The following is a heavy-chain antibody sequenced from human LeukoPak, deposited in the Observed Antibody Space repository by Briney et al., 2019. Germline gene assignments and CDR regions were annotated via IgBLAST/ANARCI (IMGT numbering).Heavy chain of an antibody. D-gene: IGHD4-17*01. CDR3: GRDPNGDYVGAFEF. CDR1: EFTFASYA. Sequence: TGGSLRLSCVASEFTFASYAMTWVRLTPGKGLEWVSSIGGSGTYANYADSVRGRFTVSRDNSKNTLYLQMNSQRAEDTAIYYCGRDPNGDYVGAFEFWGQGTLVSVSS. J-gene: IGHJ3*01. CDR2: IGGSGTYA. V-gene: IGHV3-23*01.